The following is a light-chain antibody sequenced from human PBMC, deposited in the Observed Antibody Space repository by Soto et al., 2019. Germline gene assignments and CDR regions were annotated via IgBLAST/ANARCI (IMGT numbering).Light chain of an antibody. CDR1: QDITKY. V-gene: IGKV1-33*01. CDR3: QHYDNLPYT. J-gene: IGKJ2*01. CDR2: DAS. Sequence: DIQMTQSPSSLSASVGDRVTITCQASQDITKYLSWFQRKPGKVPKLLIYDASELETGVPSRFSGSGSGTDFTFTISSLQPEDIATYYCQHYDNLPYTFGQGTKLEMK.